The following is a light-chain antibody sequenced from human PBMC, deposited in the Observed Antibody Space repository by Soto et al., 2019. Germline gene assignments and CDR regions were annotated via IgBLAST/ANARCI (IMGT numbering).Light chain of an antibody. Sequence: EIVLTQFPATLSSSPWERATLSGRASPSVSSYLAWYQQKPGQAPRLLVYDASNRATGIPARFSGSGSGTDFTLTISSLEPEDFAVYYCQQRSNWPWTFGQGTKVDIK. CDR2: DAS. J-gene: IGKJ1*01. CDR1: PSVSSY. CDR3: QQRSNWPWT. V-gene: IGKV3-11*01.